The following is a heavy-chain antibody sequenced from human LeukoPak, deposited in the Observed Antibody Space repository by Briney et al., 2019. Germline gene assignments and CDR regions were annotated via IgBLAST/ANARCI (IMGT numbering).Heavy chain of an antibody. CDR1: GGYIGTYY. V-gene: IGHV4-59*01. Sequence: KASETLSLTCTVSGGYIGTYYWSWIRQPPGRGLEWIGYISDSGSTNYNPSLRSRVNMSVDTSKNQFSLKLSSVTAADTAVYFCARDRTAMNWFDPWGQGTLVTVSS. D-gene: IGHD2-21*02. CDR3: ARDRTAMNWFDP. CDR2: ISDSGST. J-gene: IGHJ5*02.